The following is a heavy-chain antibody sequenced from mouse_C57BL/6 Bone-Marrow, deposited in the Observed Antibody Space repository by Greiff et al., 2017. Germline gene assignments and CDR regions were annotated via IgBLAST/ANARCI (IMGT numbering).Heavy chain of an antibody. V-gene: IGHV5-12*01. CDR2: ISNGGGST. J-gene: IGHJ2*01. Sequence: EVKVVESGGGLVQPGGSLKLSCAASGFTFSDYYMYWVRQTPEKRLEWVAYISNGGGSTYYPDTVKGRFTISRDNAKNTLYLQMSRLKSEDTAMXYCARPQLGRGYFDYWGQGTTLTVSS. D-gene: IGHD4-1*02. CDR3: ARPQLGRGYFDY. CDR1: GFTFSDYY.